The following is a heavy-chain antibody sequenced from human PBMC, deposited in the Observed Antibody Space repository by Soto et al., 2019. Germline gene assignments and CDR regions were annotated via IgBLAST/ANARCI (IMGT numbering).Heavy chain of an antibody. CDR3: ARDSGIVVVPAAPSYYGMDV. CDR2: IYYSGST. Sequence: KPSETLSLTCTVSGGSISSGGYYWSWIRQHPGKGLEWIGYIYYSGSTYYNPSLKSRVTISVDTSKNQFSLKLSSVTAADTAVYYCARDSGIVVVPAAPSYYGMDVWGQGTTVTVSS. J-gene: IGHJ6*02. CDR1: GGSISSGGYY. V-gene: IGHV4-31*03. D-gene: IGHD2-2*01.